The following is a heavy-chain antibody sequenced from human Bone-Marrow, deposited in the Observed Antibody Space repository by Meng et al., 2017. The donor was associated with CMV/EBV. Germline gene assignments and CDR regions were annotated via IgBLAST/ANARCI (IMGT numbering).Heavy chain of an antibody. Sequence: GESLKISYVASGFTFSDHYMDWVRQAPGKGLEWVGRTRNKANSYTTEYAASVKDRFTISRDDSKNSLYLQINSLKTEDPAVYYCARGLGPGGCYFDYWGQGTLVTVSS. V-gene: IGHV3-72*01. CDR2: TRNKANSYTT. D-gene: IGHD3-16*01. CDR1: GFTFSDHY. J-gene: IGHJ4*02. CDR3: ARGLGPGGCYFDY.